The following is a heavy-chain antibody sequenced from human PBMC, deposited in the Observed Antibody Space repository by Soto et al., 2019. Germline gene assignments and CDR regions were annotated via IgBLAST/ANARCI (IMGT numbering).Heavy chain of an antibody. CDR1: GYTFTSYA. CDR2: INAGNGNT. V-gene: IGHV1-3*01. Sequence: ASVKVSCKASGYTFTSYAMHWVRQAPGQRLEWMGWINAGNGNTKYSQKFQGRVTITRDTSASTAYMELSSLRSGDTAVYYCAREIILGYCTNGVCSPPIRHYYYYYGMDVWGQGTTVTVSS. D-gene: IGHD2-8*01. J-gene: IGHJ6*02. CDR3: AREIILGYCTNGVCSPPIRHYYYYYGMDV.